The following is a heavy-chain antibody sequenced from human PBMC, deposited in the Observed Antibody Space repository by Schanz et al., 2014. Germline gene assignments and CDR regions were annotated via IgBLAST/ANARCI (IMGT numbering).Heavy chain of an antibody. CDR1: GFNFSDYA. CDR3: ARDHTTESYYSAGPPIDY. CDR2: ISDSGDTA. D-gene: IGHD1-26*01. J-gene: IGHJ4*02. Sequence: EVHLLESGGGLVPPGGSLRLSCAASGFNFSDYAMCWVRQAPGKGLEWVSLISDSGDTAYYADSVKGRFTISRDNFKGALYLQMSSLRAEDTAVYYCARDHTTESYYSAGPPIDYWGQGTLLTVSS. V-gene: IGHV3-23*01.